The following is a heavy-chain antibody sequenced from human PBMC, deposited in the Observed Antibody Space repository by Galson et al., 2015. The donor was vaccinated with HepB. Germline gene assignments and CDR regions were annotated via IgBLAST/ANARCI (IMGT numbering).Heavy chain of an antibody. Sequence: SVKVSCKASGGTFSSYAISWVRQAPGQGLEWMGGIIPTFGTANYAQKFQGRVTITADESTSTAYMELSSLRSEDTAVYYCARAGRASGGFFDYWGQGTLVTVSS. CDR3: ARAGRASGGFFDY. J-gene: IGHJ4*02. CDR1: GGTFSSYA. D-gene: IGHD1-26*01. V-gene: IGHV1-69*13. CDR2: IIPTFGTA.